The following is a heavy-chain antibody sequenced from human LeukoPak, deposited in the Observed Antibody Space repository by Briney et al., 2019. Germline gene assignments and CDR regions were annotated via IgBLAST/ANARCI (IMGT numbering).Heavy chain of an antibody. CDR3: ARDLPYYYGSGSPRFDY. Sequence: PSETLSLTCAVYGGSFSGYYWSWIRQPPGKGLERIGEINHSGSTNYNPSLKSRVTISVDTSKNQFSLKLSSVTAADTAVYYCARDLPYYYGSGSPRFDYWGQGTLVTVSS. CDR2: INHSGST. CDR1: GGSFSGYY. D-gene: IGHD3-10*01. V-gene: IGHV4-34*01. J-gene: IGHJ4*02.